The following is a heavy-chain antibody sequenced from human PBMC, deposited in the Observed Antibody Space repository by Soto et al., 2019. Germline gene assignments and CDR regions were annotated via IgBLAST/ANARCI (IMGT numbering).Heavy chain of an antibody. CDR2: MNPNSGNT. V-gene: IGHV1-8*01. Sequence: ASVKVSCKASGYIFTSYDINWVRQATGLGLEWMGWMNPNSGNTGYAQKFQGRVTMTRNTSISTAYMELSSLRSEDTAVYYCARDPVRYCSSTSCLGLYGMDVWGQGTTVTVSS. CDR3: ARDPVRYCSSTSCLGLYGMDV. D-gene: IGHD2-2*01. J-gene: IGHJ6*02. CDR1: GYIFTSYD.